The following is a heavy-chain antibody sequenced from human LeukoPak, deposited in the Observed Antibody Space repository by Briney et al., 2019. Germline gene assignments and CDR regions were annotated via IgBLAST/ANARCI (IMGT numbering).Heavy chain of an antibody. CDR3: ARDLPAYYYDSSGYKARDAFDI. D-gene: IGHD3-22*01. Sequence: PGGSLRLSCAASGFTFSHYYMSWVRQAPGKGLEWVSYISSSGSTIYYADSVKGRFTISRDNAKNSLYLQMNSLRAEDTAVYYCARDLPAYYYDSSGYKARDAFDIWGQGTMVTVSS. CDR2: ISSSGSTI. CDR1: GFTFSHYY. V-gene: IGHV3-11*01. J-gene: IGHJ3*02.